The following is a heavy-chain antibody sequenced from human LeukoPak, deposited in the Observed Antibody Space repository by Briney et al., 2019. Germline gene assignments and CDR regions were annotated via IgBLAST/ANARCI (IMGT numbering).Heavy chain of an antibody. D-gene: IGHD3-22*01. Sequence: ASVKVSCKASGYTFTGYYMHWVRQAPGQGLEWMGWINPNSGGTNYAQKFQGRVTMTRDTSISTAYMELSRLRSDDTAVYYCASSATPWCDSSGYYYRLDYWGQGTLVTVSS. J-gene: IGHJ4*02. CDR2: INPNSGGT. V-gene: IGHV1-2*02. CDR1: GYTFTGYY. CDR3: ASSATPWCDSSGYYYRLDY.